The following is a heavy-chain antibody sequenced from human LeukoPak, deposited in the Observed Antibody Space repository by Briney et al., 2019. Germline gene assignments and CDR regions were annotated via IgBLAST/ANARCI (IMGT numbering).Heavy chain of an antibody. J-gene: IGHJ4*02. CDR3: AKMNVLTGYYTPNFDF. D-gene: IGHD3-9*01. Sequence: PGGSLRLSCAASGFTFSSYVMHWVRQAPRKGLEWVSVVSGSGSSTDYADSVKGRFTISRDNSKNTLYLQMSSLSAEDTAVYYCAKMNVLTGYYTPNFDFWGQGTLVTVSS. CDR1: GFTFSSYV. CDR2: VSGSGSST. V-gene: IGHV3-23*01.